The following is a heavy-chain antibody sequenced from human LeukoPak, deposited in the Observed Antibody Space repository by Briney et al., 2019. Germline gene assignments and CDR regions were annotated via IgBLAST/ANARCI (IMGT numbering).Heavy chain of an antibody. CDR3: ARASWVSSTDAVR. Sequence: GGSLRLSCAASGFTCSSYWMSWVRQAPGKGLEWVSVIYSGGSTYYADSVQGRFTLSTDTSRNTVYFQLNNLRVEDTAIYYCARASWVSSTDAVRWGQGTLVTVSS. V-gene: IGHV3-53*01. J-gene: IGHJ4*02. CDR1: GFTCSSYW. D-gene: IGHD3-16*01. CDR2: IYSGGST.